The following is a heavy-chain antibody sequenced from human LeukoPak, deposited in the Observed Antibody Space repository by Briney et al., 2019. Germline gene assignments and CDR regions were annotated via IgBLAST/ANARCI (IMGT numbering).Heavy chain of an antibody. CDR2: INPNSGGT. CDR3: ARCTNYYGSGSYACWFDP. J-gene: IGHJ5*02. D-gene: IGHD3-10*01. CDR1: GYTFTGYY. V-gene: IGHV1-2*02. Sequence: ASVKVSCKASGYTFTGYYMHWVRQAPGQGLEWMGWINPNSGGTNYAQKFQGRVTVTRDTSISTAYMELSRLRSDDTAVYYCARCTNYYGSGSYACWFDPWGQGTLVTVSS.